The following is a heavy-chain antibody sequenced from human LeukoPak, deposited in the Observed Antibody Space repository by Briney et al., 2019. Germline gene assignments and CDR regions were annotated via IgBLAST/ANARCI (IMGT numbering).Heavy chain of an antibody. J-gene: IGHJ4*02. CDR2: ISYDGSNK. V-gene: IGHV3-30-3*01. CDR1: GFTFSSYA. CDR3: ARGATVVTPCDY. D-gene: IGHD4-23*01. Sequence: PGSSLRLSGAASGFTFSSYAMHWVRQGPGKGLEWVAVISYDGSNKYYADSVKGRFTISRDNSKNTLYLQMNSLRAEDTAVYYCARGATVVTPCDYWGQGTLVTVSS.